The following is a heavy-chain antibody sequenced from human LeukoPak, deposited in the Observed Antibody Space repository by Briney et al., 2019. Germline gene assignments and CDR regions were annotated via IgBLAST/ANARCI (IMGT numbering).Heavy chain of an antibody. J-gene: IGHJ6*02. D-gene: IGHD3-22*01. Sequence: GGSLRLSCAASGFTFSSYSMNWVRQAPGKGLEWVSYISSSSSTIYYADSVKGRFTISRDNANNSLYLQMNSLRAEDAAVYYCARDPYYDSSGYPYYYGMDVWGQGTTVTVSS. CDR2: ISSSSSTI. CDR1: GFTFSSYS. CDR3: ARDPYYDSSGYPYYYGMDV. V-gene: IGHV3-48*04.